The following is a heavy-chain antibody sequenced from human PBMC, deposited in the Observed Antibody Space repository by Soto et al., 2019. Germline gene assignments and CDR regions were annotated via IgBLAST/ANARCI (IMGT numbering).Heavy chain of an antibody. CDR1: GGSFSGYY. V-gene: IGHV4-34*01. CDR2: INHSGST. J-gene: IGHJ4*02. Sequence: SETLSLTCAVYGGSFSGYYWSWIRQPPGKGLEWIGEINHSGSTNYNPSLKSRVTISVDTSKNQFSLKLSSVTAADTAVYYCARPGYNSGWYRVYFDYCGQGTLVTVSS. D-gene: IGHD6-19*01. CDR3: ARPGYNSGWYRVYFDY.